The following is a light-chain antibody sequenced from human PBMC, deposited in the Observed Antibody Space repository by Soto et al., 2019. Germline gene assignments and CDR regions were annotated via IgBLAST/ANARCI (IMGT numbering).Light chain of an antibody. CDR1: QSISSL. CDR3: QQYNSDVWT. J-gene: IGKJ1*01. CDR2: KAS. Sequence: DIQMTQSPSTRSASVGDRVTITCRASQSISSLLAWYQQKPGKSPKLLIYKASSLESGVPSRFSGSGSGTEFTFTISSLQPDDFATYSCQQYNSDVWTFGQGTKVEIK. V-gene: IGKV1-5*03.